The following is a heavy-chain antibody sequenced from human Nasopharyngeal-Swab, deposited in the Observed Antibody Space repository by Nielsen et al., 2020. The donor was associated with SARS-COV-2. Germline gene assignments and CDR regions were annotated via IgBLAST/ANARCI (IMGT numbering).Heavy chain of an antibody. CDR2: ISGSGGST. D-gene: IGHD3-22*01. CDR1: GFTFSSYW. CDR3: AKDRGIVVVIGFDY. J-gene: IGHJ4*02. Sequence: GESLKISCAVSGFTFSSYWMNWVRQAPGKGLEWVSAISGSGGSTYYADSVKGRFTISRDNSKNTLYLQMNSLRAEDTAVYYCAKDRGIVVVIGFDYWGQGTLVTVSS. V-gene: IGHV3-23*01.